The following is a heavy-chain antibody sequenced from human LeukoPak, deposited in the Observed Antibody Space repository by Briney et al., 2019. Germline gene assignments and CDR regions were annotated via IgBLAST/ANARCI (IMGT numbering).Heavy chain of an antibody. CDR1: GFTLSSYW. D-gene: IGHD2-15*01. CDR3: AKGRDIVSPGLFDY. J-gene: IGHJ4*02. Sequence: GGSLRLSCVGSGFTLSSYWMSWVRQAPGKGLEWVDNIKQDGSEKYYVDSVMGRFTISRDNAKNSLYLQMNSLRAEDTAVYYCAKGRDIVSPGLFDYWGQGTLVTVSS. V-gene: IGHV3-7*01. CDR2: IKQDGSEK.